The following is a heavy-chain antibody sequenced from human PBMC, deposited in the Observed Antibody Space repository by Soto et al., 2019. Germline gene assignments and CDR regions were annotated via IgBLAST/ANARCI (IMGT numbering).Heavy chain of an antibody. Sequence: EVQLVESGGGLVQPGGSLRLSCAASGFTFSDHYMDWVRQAPGKGLEWVGRTRNKANSCTTEYAASVKGRFTISRDDSKNSLYLQMNSLKTEDTAVYYCALSYYGSGWFDPWGQGTLVTVSS. CDR2: TRNKANSCTT. J-gene: IGHJ5*02. CDR1: GFTFSDHY. V-gene: IGHV3-72*01. CDR3: ALSYYGSGWFDP. D-gene: IGHD3-10*01.